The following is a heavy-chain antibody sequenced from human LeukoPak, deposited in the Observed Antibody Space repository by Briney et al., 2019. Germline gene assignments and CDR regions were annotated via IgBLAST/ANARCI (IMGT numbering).Heavy chain of an antibody. J-gene: IGHJ4*02. V-gene: IGHV3-30*18. CDR3: AKLTMPWDFDY. D-gene: IGHD2-2*01. Sequence: PGGSLRLSCAASGFTFSSYGMQWVRQAPGKGLEWVAIISYDGRDKFYEDSVKGRFTISRDNSKNTLYLQMNNLRAEDTAVYYCAKLTMPWDFDYWGQGTLVTVSS. CDR1: GFTFSSYG. CDR2: ISYDGRDK.